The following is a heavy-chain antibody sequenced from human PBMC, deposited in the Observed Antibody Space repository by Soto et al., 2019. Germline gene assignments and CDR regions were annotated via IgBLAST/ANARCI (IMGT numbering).Heavy chain of an antibody. V-gene: IGHV2-5*02. Sequence: QITLKESGPTLVKPTQTLTLTRTFSGFSLSTSGVGVGWIRQPPGKALEWLAVIYWDDSYHYSPSLRSRLTITKDTSKNQVVLTMTNMDPVDTATYYCAHKGYGDYPLDYWGQGTLVTVSS. CDR3: AHKGYGDYPLDY. D-gene: IGHD4-17*01. J-gene: IGHJ4*02. CDR1: GFSLSTSGVG. CDR2: IYWDDSY.